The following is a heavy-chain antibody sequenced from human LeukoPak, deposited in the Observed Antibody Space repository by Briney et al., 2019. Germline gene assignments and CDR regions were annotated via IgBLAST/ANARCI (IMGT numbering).Heavy chain of an antibody. J-gene: IGHJ4*02. D-gene: IGHD1-26*01. CDR3: ARADLVGGRSGGSHFDY. V-gene: IGHV3-74*01. CDR2: INSDGSAT. CDR1: GSTFSSYW. Sequence: GGSLRLSCAASGSTFSSYWMHWVRQGPGKGPVWVSRINSDGSATNYADSVKGRFTISRDNANNTLYLQVNSLRAEDTAVYYCARADLVGGRSGGSHFDYWGQGTLVTVSS.